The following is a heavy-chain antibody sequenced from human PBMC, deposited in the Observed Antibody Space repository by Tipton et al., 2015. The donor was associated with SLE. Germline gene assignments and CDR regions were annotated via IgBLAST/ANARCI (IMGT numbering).Heavy chain of an antibody. CDR1: GGSISSHY. CDR2: INHSGST. CDR3: ARGLGVVVAVAFDI. J-gene: IGHJ3*02. Sequence: LRLSCTVSGGSISSHYWSWIRQPPGKGLEWIGEINHSGSTNYNPSLKSRVTISADTSKNQFSLKLSSVTAADTAVYYCARGLGVVVAVAFDIWGQGTMVTVSS. D-gene: IGHD2-15*01. V-gene: IGHV4-34*01.